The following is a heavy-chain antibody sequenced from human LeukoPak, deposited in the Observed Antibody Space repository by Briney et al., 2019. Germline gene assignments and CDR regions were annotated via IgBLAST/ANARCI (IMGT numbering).Heavy chain of an antibody. D-gene: IGHD1-26*01. Sequence: SGPALVKPTQTLTLTCTFSGFSLSADEMCVSWIRQPPGKALEWLARIDWDDDKYYSASLKTRLTISKDTSKNQVVLTITNMNPVDTATYYCARIRVRYTGSYCDYWGQGTLVTVSS. V-gene: IGHV2-70*11. J-gene: IGHJ4*02. CDR1: GFSLSADEMC. CDR3: ARIRVRYTGSYCDY. CDR2: IDWDDDK.